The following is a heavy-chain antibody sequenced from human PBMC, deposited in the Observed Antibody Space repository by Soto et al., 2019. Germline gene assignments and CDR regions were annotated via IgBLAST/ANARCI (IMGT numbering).Heavy chain of an antibody. J-gene: IGHJ6*03. Sequence: ASLNGSFKTSGYSCTINVMILFLHSPLQCLELMGCIRPKSVSKKYAQKFQGRVIMTKDTSTGTAYMELRSLRCDDTAVYYCVTDSDSKSWPYREVWGKGHTVNVS. CDR3: VTDSDSKSWPYREV. V-gene: IGHV1-18*01. D-gene: IGHD3-22*01. CDR2: IRPKSVSK. CDR1: GYSCTINV.